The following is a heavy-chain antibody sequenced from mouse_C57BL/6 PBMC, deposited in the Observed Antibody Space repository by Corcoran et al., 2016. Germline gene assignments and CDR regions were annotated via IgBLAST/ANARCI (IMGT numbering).Heavy chain of an antibody. Sequence: QVQLQQSGPELVKPGASVKISCKASGYSFTSYYIHWVKQRPGQGLEWIGWIYPGSGNTKYNEKFKGKATLTADTSSSTAYMQLSSLTSEDSAVYYCARSYDYPYFDVWGTGTTVTVSS. J-gene: IGHJ1*03. D-gene: IGHD2-4*01. V-gene: IGHV1-66*01. CDR2: IYPGSGNT. CDR3: ARSYDYPYFDV. CDR1: GYSFTSYY.